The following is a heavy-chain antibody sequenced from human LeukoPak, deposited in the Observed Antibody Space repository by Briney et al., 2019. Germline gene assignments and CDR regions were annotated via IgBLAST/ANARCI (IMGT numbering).Heavy chain of an antibody. CDR2: INSDGSST. CDR3: VTRMSSSSLLDY. Sequence: GGSLRLSCAASGFSVSSSYMSWVRQAPGKGLVWVSRINSDGSSTSYADSVKGRFTISRDNAKNTLYLQMNSLRAEDTAVYYCVTRMSSSSLLDYWGQGTLVTVSS. CDR1: GFSVSSSY. D-gene: IGHD6-6*01. V-gene: IGHV3-74*01. J-gene: IGHJ4*02.